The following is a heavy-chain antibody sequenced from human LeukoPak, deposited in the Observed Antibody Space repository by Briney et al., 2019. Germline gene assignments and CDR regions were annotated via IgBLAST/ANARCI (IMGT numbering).Heavy chain of an antibody. CDR1: GYSISSGYY. V-gene: IGHV4-38-2*01. CDR3: ARGISTTGHDY. J-gene: IGHJ4*02. CDR2: VFHTGSS. Sequence: SETLSLTCAVSGYSISSGYYWGWIRQPPGKGPEWIGSVFHTGSSYYIPSLKSRVTISVDTSKNQFSLEVSSVTAADTAIYYCARGISTTGHDYWGPGTLVTVSS. D-gene: IGHD4-11*01.